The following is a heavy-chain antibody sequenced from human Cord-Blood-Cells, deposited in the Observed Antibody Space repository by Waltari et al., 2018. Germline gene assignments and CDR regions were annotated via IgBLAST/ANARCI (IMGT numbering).Heavy chain of an antibody. CDR1: GYSISSGYS. V-gene: IGHV4-38-2*02. D-gene: IGHD7-27*01. CDR2: IYHSGST. CDR3: ARDQLGADAFDI. J-gene: IGHJ3*02. Sequence: QVQLQESGPGLVKPSETLSLTCAVSGYSISSGYSWGWIRQPPGKGLEWIGSIYHSGSTYYNPSLKSRVTISVDTSKNQFSLKLSSVTAADTAVYYCARDQLGADAFDIWGQGTMVTVSS.